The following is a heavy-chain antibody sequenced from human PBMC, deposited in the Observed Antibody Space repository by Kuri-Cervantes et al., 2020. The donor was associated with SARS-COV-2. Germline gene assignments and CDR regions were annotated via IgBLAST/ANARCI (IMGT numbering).Heavy chain of an antibody. CDR1: GFTFSSYS. V-gene: IGHV3-48*01. J-gene: IGHJ3*02. Sequence: GGSLRLSCAASGFTFSSYSMNWVRQAPGKGLGWVSYISSSSSTIYYADSVKGRFTISRDNAKNTLYLQMNSLRAEDTAVYYCAKEWRYVGPNDAFDIWGQGTMVTVSS. CDR2: ISSSSSTI. CDR3: AKEWRYVGPNDAFDI. D-gene: IGHD1-26*01.